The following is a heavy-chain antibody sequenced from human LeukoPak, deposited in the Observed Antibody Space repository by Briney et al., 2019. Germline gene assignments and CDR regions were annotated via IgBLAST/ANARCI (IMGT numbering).Heavy chain of an antibody. V-gene: IGHV1-69*04. D-gene: IGHD6-19*01. CDR3: ARADSSGWYY. Sequence: ASVKVSRKASGGTFSSYAISWVRQAPGQGLEWMGRIIPILGIANYAQKFQGRVTITADKSTSTAYMELSSLRSEDTAVYYCARADSSGWYYWGQGTLVTVSS. J-gene: IGHJ4*02. CDR2: IIPILGIA. CDR1: GGTFSSYA.